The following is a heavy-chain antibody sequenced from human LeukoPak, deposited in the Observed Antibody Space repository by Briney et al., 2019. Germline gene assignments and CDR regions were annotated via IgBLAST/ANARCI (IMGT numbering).Heavy chain of an antibody. J-gene: IGHJ4*02. CDR2: IRADGSGR. D-gene: IGHD1-1*01. CDR3: AKDPYQLLTLDH. Sequence: GGSLRLSCAASGFTFSHFGTHWARQAPGEGLEWVAFIRADGSGRYYADSVNGRFTISRDNTWTTVFLQMTSLTPEDSGVYYCAKDPYQLLTLDHWGQATLVTVSS. CDR1: GFTFSHFG. V-gene: IGHV3-30*02.